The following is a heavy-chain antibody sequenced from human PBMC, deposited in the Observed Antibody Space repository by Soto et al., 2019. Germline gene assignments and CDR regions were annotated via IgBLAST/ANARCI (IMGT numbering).Heavy chain of an antibody. Sequence: QVQLVQSGAEVKRPGSSVKVSCESSGDTFNSYVISWVRQAPGQGLEWMGGIIPIIGVTHYAQKFQGRVTISALSSTGTAYMELTNLGFEDTALEYYARESLGAKGADHWGQGTLVTVSS. CDR3: ARESLGAKGADH. CDR1: GDTFNSYV. V-gene: IGHV1-69*17. CDR2: IIPIIGVT. J-gene: IGHJ4*02. D-gene: IGHD3-16*01.